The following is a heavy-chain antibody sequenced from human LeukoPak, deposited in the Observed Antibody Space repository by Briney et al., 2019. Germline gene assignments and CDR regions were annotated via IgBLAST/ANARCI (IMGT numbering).Heavy chain of an antibody. CDR2: INHRGST. CDR3: ARAGDNSGYSDY. CDR1: GGSFSGYY. J-gene: IGHJ4*02. Sequence: SETLSLTCAVYGGSFSGYYWSWIRQPPGKGLDWIGEINHRGSTNYNPSLKSRVTISVDSSKNQSSLKLSSVTAADTAVYYCARAGDNSGYSDYWGQGILVTVSS. D-gene: IGHD3-22*01. V-gene: IGHV4-34*01.